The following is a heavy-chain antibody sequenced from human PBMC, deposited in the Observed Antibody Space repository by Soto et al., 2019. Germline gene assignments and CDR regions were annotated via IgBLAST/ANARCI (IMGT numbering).Heavy chain of an antibody. V-gene: IGHV3-73*01. D-gene: IGHD5-12*01. Sequence: HPGGSLRLSCAASGYTFSDVAIHWVRQAPGKGLEWVGRVASKPEGYTTTYGASVKGRFTISRDDSQNTAFLQMNSLRAEDTAVYYCARGPIVATIRGPDYWGQGTLVTVSS. CDR2: VASKPEGYTT. CDR3: ARGPIVATIRGPDY. CDR1: GYTFSDVA. J-gene: IGHJ4*02.